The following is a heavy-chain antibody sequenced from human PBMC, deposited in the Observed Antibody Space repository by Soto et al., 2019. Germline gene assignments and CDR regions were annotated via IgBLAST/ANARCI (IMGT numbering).Heavy chain of an antibody. CDR1: GVTFDTFA. CDR3: AKVIRESYYDFWSGYYFWDD. D-gene: IGHD3-3*01. J-gene: IGHJ4*02. CDR2: ISYDGYNT. Sequence: GGSLRLSCAASGVTFDTFAIHWVRQTPGKVLEWVALISYDGYNTYYADSVKGRFNISRDNSKNTLYLQMNRMRAEDTAVYYCAKVIRESYYDFWSGYYFWDDWGQGTLVTVSS. V-gene: IGHV3-30-3*01.